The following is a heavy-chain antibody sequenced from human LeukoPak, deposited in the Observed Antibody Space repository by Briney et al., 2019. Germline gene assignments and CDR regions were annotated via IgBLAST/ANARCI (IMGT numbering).Heavy chain of an antibody. CDR3: ARDTGIYHGRAFDI. CDR2: ISSGSSYI. J-gene: IGHJ3*02. D-gene: IGHD1-26*01. Sequence: PGGSLRLSCVASGFSFSTYSMNWVRQAPGRGLQWVSSISSGSSYIYYADSVKGRFTISRDIAKNTLYLQMISLRAEDTAVYYCARDTGIYHGRAFDIWGQGTMVTVSS. V-gene: IGHV3-21*01. CDR1: GFSFSTYS.